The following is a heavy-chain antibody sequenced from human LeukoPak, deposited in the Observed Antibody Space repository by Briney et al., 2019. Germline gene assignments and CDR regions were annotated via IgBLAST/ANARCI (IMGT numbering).Heavy chain of an antibody. CDR3: AINNRWTFDI. CDR2: IKQDGSEK. D-gene: IGHD4-23*01. V-gene: IGHV3-7*01. CDR1: GFTFTNYW. J-gene: IGHJ3*02. Sequence: PGGSLRLSCAASGFTFTNYWMTWIRQAPGKGLEWVASIKQDGSEKYYVDSVKGRFTISRDNAKNSLYLQMNSLRAEDTAVYYCAINNRWTFDIWGQGTMVTVSS.